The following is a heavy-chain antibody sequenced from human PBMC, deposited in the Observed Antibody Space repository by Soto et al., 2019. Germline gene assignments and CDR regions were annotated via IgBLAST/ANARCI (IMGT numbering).Heavy chain of an antibody. Sequence: SETLSLTCAVSGGSISSSNWWSWVRQPPGKGLEWIGEIYHSGSTNYNPSLKSRVTISVDKSKNQSSLKLSSVTAADTAVYYCASLLTMVRGVIRPYYGMDVWGQGTTVTVSS. J-gene: IGHJ6*02. CDR1: GGSISSSNW. V-gene: IGHV4-4*02. CDR3: ASLLTMVRGVIRPYYGMDV. CDR2: IYHSGST. D-gene: IGHD3-10*01.